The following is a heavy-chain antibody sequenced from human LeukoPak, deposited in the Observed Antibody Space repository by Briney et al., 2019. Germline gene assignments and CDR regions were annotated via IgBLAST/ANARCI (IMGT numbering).Heavy chain of an antibody. CDR2: IRSKPYGGTK. D-gene: IGHD3-10*01. V-gene: IGHV3-49*04. Sequence: GGSLRLSCTASGFTFGDYVMSWVRQAPGKGLEWVGFIRSKPYGGTKQYAASVKGRFTISRDDSKSIAYLQMNSLKTEDTAVYYCTSQTSGNGGGKDAFDIWGQGTMVTVSS. CDR1: GFTFGDYV. J-gene: IGHJ3*02. CDR3: TSQTSGNGGGKDAFDI.